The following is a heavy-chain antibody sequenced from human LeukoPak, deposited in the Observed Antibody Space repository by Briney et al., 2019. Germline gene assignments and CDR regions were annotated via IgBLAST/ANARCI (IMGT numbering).Heavy chain of an antibody. CDR3: ARHRGADYGRWYFDL. V-gene: IGHV4-31*03. D-gene: IGHD4-17*01. Sequence: PSETLSLTCTVSGGSISSGGYYWSWIRQHPGKGLEWIGYIYYSGSTYYNPSLKSRVTISVDTSKNQFSLKLSSVTAADTAVYYCARHRGADYGRWYFDLWGRGTLVTVSS. CDR2: IYYSGST. CDR1: GGSISSGGYY. J-gene: IGHJ2*01.